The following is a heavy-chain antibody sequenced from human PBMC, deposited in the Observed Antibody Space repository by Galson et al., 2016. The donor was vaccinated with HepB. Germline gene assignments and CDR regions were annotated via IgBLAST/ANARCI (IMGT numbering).Heavy chain of an antibody. CDR2: IRLSGGRT. V-gene: IGHV3-23*01. J-gene: IGHJ6*02. D-gene: IGHD4-23*01. CDR3: AKLDGGLTYDGMYV. CDR1: GFTFSSYA. Sequence: SLRLSCAASGFTFSSYAMTWVRQAPGKGLEWVSGIRLSGGRTYYADSVNGRFTISRDNSKKTLYLQMNSLRAEDTAVCYFAKLDGGLTYDGMYVGGHWTTVTVSS.